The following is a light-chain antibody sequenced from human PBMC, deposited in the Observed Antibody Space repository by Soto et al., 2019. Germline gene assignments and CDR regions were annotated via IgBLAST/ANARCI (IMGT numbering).Light chain of an antibody. V-gene: IGLV1-36*01. CDR2: YDD. CDR1: SSNIGNNA. CDR3: AAWGDRRNGVV. Sequence: QSVLTQPPSVSEAPRQRVTISCSGSSSNIGNNAVNWYQQLPGKAPKLLIYYDDLLPSGVSDRFSGSKAGTSASLAISGLQSEDEADYYRAAWGDRRNGVVFGGGTELTVL. J-gene: IGLJ2*01.